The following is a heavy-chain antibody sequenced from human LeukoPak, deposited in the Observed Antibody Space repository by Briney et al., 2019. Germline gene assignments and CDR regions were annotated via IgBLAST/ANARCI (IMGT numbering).Heavy chain of an antibody. CDR1: GFTFSDFF. CDR3: ARGGRQLWQSYFDD. Sequence: GASVKVSCKASGFTFSDFFLNWVRQAPGQGLEWMGIINPNSGSTDYPQKFQGRLTMTGDMSTSTFYMELSSLTSDDTAIYYCARGGRQLWQSYFDDWGQGTLVTDSS. CDR2: INPNSGST. J-gene: IGHJ4*03. V-gene: IGHV1-46*01. D-gene: IGHD3-16*01.